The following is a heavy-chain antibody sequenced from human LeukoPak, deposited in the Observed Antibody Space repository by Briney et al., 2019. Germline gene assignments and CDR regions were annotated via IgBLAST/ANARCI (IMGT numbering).Heavy chain of an antibody. CDR3: AREGQEWLAYNWFDP. J-gene: IGHJ5*02. Sequence: GGSLRLSCAASGFTFSSYWMHWVRQAPGKGLVWVSRINSDESSTSYADSMKGRFTISRDNAKNTLYLQMNSLRAEDTAVYYCAREGQEWLAYNWFDPWGQGTLVTVSS. V-gene: IGHV3-74*01. CDR2: INSDESST. D-gene: IGHD6-19*01. CDR1: GFTFSSYW.